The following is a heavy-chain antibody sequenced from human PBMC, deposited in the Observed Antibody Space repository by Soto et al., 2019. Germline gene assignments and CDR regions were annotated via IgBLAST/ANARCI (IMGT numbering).Heavy chain of an antibody. J-gene: IGHJ6*02. D-gene: IGHD6-6*01. CDR3: ARDRSSSSASRYYYYGMDV. CDR1: GFTFTNAW. Sequence: GSLRLSCAASGFTFTNAWINWVRQAPGKGLEWVGRIKSKIDGGTTDFAAPVKGRFAISRDDSKNMVYLQMNSLRAEDTAVYYCARDRSSSSASRYYYYGMDVWGQGTTVTVSS. V-gene: IGHV3-15*07. CDR2: IKSKIDGGTT.